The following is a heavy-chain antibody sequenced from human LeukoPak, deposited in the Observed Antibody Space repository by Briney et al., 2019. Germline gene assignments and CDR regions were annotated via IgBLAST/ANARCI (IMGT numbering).Heavy chain of an antibody. CDR2: ISYDGSNK. Sequence: GGSLRLSCAASGFTFSSYGMHWVRQAPGKGLEWVAVISYDGSNKYYADSVKGRFTISRDNSKNTLYLQMNSLRAEGTALYHCARTEYSSSSGYFDYWGQGTLVTVSS. D-gene: IGHD6-6*01. CDR1: GFTFSSYG. V-gene: IGHV3-30*03. J-gene: IGHJ4*02. CDR3: ARTEYSSSSGYFDY.